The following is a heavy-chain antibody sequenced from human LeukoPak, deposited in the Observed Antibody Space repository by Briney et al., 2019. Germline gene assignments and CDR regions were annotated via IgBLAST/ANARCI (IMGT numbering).Heavy chain of an antibody. CDR1: GYSFTSYW. D-gene: IGHD3-10*01. Sequence: GESLKISCKGSGYSFTSYWIGWVRQMPGKGLEWMGIIYPGDSDTRYSPSFQGQVTISADKSISTAYLQWSSVKASDTAKYYCARHRMGSGITAHWFDPWGQGTLVTVSS. CDR3: ARHRMGSGITAHWFDP. CDR2: IYPGDSDT. J-gene: IGHJ5*02. V-gene: IGHV5-51*01.